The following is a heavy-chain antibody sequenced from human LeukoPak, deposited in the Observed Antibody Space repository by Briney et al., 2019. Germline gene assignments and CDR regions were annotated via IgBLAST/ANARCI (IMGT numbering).Heavy chain of an antibody. CDR3: ARDRCSGGSCYSGYYGMDV. D-gene: IGHD2-15*01. CDR1: GYTFTGYY. Sequence: GASVKVSCKASGYTFTGYYMHWVRQSPGQGIEWMGWINPNSGGTNYAQKFRGRVTMTRDTSISTAYMELSRLRSDDTAVYYCARDRCSGGSCYSGYYGMDVWGQGTTVTVSS. CDR2: INPNSGGT. V-gene: IGHV1-2*02. J-gene: IGHJ6*02.